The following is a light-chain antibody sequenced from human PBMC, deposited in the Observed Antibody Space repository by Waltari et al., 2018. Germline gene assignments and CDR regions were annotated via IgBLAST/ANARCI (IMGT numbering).Light chain of an antibody. J-gene: IGKJ1*01. CDR2: AAS. CDR3: QQYYSYPRM. V-gene: IGKV1-8*01. Sequence: ILMTQSPSAFSASTGDRVTITCRASQGISSYLVWYQQKPGKTPKLLIYAASTLQSGVPSRFSGSGSWTYFTLTISFLQSEDFATYYCQQYYSYPRMFGQGTKVEIK. CDR1: QGISSY.